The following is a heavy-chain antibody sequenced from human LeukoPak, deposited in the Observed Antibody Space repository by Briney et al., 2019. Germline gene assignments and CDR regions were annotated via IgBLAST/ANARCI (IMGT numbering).Heavy chain of an antibody. V-gene: IGHV3-64*01. J-gene: IGHJ5*02. CDR2: INSNGDSP. D-gene: IGHD6-19*01. CDR3: ARDLGSSGWYGWFDP. CDR1: GFMFSSYG. Sequence: GGSLRLSCAASGFMFSSYGMHWVRQAPGKGLEYVSAINSNGDSPYYANSVKGRFTVSRDNSKNTLYLQMDSLRADDMAIYYCARDLGSSGWYGWFDPWGQGTLVTVSS.